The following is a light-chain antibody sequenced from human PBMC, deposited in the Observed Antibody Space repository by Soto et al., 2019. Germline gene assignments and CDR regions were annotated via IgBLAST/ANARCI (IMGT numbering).Light chain of an antibody. CDR3: QQYSSYPRT. CDR2: KAS. Sequence: DIQMTQSPSTLSASVGDRVTITCRASQNIIDWLAWYQQKPGTAPILLIYKASALEGGVPSRFSGSGSGTEFTLTISSLQPDDSATYYCQQYSSYPRTFGQGTKVEVK. J-gene: IGKJ1*01. V-gene: IGKV1-5*03. CDR1: QNIIDW.